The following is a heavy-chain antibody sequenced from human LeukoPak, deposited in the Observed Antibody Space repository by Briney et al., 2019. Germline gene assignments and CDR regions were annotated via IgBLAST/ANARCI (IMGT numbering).Heavy chain of an antibody. CDR3: ARDHVYGGADY. CDR2: TSGDGITT. J-gene: IGHJ4*02. V-gene: IGHV3-43*02. D-gene: IGHD5/OR15-5a*01. CDR1: GFTFHNYA. Sequence: GGSLRLSCAASGFTFHNYAIHCVRQAPGKGLEWVSLTSGDGITTYFADSVKGRFTISRDNSKSSLFLQMNSLRTEDTALYYCARDHVYGGADYWGQGTLVTVSS.